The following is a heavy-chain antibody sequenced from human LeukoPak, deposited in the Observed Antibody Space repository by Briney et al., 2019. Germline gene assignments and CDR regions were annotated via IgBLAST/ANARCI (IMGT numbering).Heavy chain of an antibody. V-gene: IGHV3-30*18. CDR3: TKESATGSRYSFDY. Sequence: GGSLRLSCAASGFTFSSHGIHWVRQAPGKGLEWVAVVSSDGGTTYYADSVKGRFTISRDNSKSTLYLQMNSLRGEDTAIYYCTKESATGSRYSFDYWGQGTLVTVSS. J-gene: IGHJ4*02. CDR2: VSSDGGTT. CDR1: GFTFSSHG. D-gene: IGHD2-15*01.